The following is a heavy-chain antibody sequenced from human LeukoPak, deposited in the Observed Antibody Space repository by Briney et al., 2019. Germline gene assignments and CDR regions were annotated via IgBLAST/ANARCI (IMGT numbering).Heavy chain of an antibody. CDR1: GFTFSENN. D-gene: IGHD3-3*01. CDR2: LSNDGNSY. J-gene: IGHJ4*02. CDR3: AKTPVPIWSGYYKDDYFDY. Sequence: PGMSLRLSCAASGFTFSENNVHWVRQAPGKGLEWVALLSNDGNSYAYADSVKGRFTLSGDKSKNTLYLQMNSLRAEDTAVYYCAKTPVPIWSGYYKDDYFDYWGQGTLVTVSS. V-gene: IGHV3-30*18.